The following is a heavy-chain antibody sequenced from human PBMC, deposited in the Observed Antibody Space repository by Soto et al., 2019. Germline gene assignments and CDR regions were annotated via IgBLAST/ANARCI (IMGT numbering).Heavy chain of an antibody. CDR3: ARSPRSSPYFDY. D-gene: IGHD6-13*01. Sequence: GESLKISCQWSGYTFSNFWIAWVRQLPGKGLEYMGIIYPGDSETRYSPSFHGKVTISADRSIGTAYLQWSSLEASDSAFYFCARSPRSSPYFDYWGQGALVTVS. J-gene: IGHJ4*02. CDR2: IYPGDSET. CDR1: GYTFSNFW. V-gene: IGHV5-51*01.